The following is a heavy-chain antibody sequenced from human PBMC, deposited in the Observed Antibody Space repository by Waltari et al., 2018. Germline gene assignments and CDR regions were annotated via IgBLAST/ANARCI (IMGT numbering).Heavy chain of an antibody. CDR3: AKGGGYKSYYFDY. CDR2: ISGSGGST. D-gene: IGHD5-12*01. Sequence: EVQLLESGGGLVQPGGSLRLSCAASGFTFSSYAMSWVCQAPGKGLEWVSAISGSGGSTYYADSVKGRFTISRDNSKNTLYLQMNSLRAENTAVYYCAKGGGYKSYYFDYWGQGTLVTVSS. V-gene: IGHV3-23*01. CDR1: GFTFSSYA. J-gene: IGHJ4*02.